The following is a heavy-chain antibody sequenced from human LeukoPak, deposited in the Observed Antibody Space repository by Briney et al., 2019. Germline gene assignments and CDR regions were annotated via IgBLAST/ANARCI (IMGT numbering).Heavy chain of an antibody. CDR2: IYHTGTT. D-gene: IGHD2-15*01. Sequence: PSETLSLTCSVSGGSIGTYYWSWIRQPPGKGLEYLGYIYHTGTTSYNPSLKSRVTISVDTSKNQFSLGLSSVTAADTALYYCARSPGLGYSGGSCHFDYWGQGILVTVSS. V-gene: IGHV4-59*08. CDR1: GGSIGTYY. CDR3: ARSPGLGYSGGSCHFDY. J-gene: IGHJ4*02.